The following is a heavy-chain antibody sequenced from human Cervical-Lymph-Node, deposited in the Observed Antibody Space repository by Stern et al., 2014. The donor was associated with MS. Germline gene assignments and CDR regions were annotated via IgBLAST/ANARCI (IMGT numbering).Heavy chain of an antibody. CDR2: TSFDGSYK. Sequence: VQLVESGGGVVQPGRSLRLSCAASGFTFSSYAIHWVRQAPGKVLEWVAVTSFDGSYKYYADSVKGRFTISRDNSKNTLSLQMNSLRAEDTAVYYCAKDLAPIADFYYYGMDVWGQGTAVTVAS. J-gene: IGHJ6*02. CDR3: AKDLAPIADFYYYGMDV. D-gene: IGHD5-24*01. CDR1: GFTFSSYA. V-gene: IGHV3-30*04.